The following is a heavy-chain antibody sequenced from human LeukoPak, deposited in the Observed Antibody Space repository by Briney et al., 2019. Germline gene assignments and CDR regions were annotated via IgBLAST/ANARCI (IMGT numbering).Heavy chain of an antibody. J-gene: IGHJ4*02. CDR2: ISSSRSYI. Sequence: GGSLRLSCAASGFTFSSYSMNWVRQAPGKGLEWVSSISSSRSYIYYADSVKGRFTISRDNAKNSLYLQMNSLRAEDTAVYYCARDWASYGDDYWGQGTLVTVSS. CDR1: GFTFSSYS. D-gene: IGHD4-17*01. V-gene: IGHV3-21*01. CDR3: ARDWASYGDDY.